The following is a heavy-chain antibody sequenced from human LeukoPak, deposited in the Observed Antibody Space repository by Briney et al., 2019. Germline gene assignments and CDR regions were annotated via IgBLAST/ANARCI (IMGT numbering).Heavy chain of an antibody. V-gene: IGHV1-18*01. CDR2: ISAYSGNT. CDR3: ARGCSGGSCYFDY. J-gene: IGHJ4*02. CDR1: GYTFTSYG. D-gene: IGHD2-15*01. Sequence: ASXKVSCKASGYTFTSYGISWVRQAPGQGLEWMGWISAYSGNTNYARKLQARVTMTTDTSTSTAYMELRSLRSDDTAVYYCARGCSGGSCYFDYWGQGTLVTVSS.